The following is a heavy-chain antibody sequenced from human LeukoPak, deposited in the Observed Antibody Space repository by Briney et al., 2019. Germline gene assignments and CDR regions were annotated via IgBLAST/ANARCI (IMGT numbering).Heavy chain of an antibody. V-gene: IGHV4-30-4*03. CDR2: IYYSGST. CDR1: GGSISSGDYY. J-gene: IGHJ6*02. CDR3: RQGPATADRHYGMDV. D-gene: IGHD2-2*01. Sequence: SQTLSLTCTVSGGSISSGDYYWSWIRQPPGKGLEWIGYIYYSGSTYYNPSLKSRVTISVDTSKNQFSLKLSSVTAADTAVYYCRQGPATADRHYGMDVGGQGTTVTVSS.